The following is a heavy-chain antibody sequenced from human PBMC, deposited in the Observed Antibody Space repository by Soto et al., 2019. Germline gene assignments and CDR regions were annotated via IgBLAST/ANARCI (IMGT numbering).Heavy chain of an antibody. Sequence: GSLSLSCAASGFMFSGYGMHWIRQAPGKGLERVAVVSHDGVDNYYGDSVMGRCTVSRDDSKNTLFLQIDRVTADDSGVYYCAKLIGGVKASGGTGNWIDPRGQGTVGKVSS. J-gene: IGHJ5*02. CDR3: AKLIGGVKASGGTGNWIDP. CDR2: VSHDGVDN. V-gene: IGHV3-30*18. D-gene: IGHD2-15*01. CDR1: GFMFSGYG.